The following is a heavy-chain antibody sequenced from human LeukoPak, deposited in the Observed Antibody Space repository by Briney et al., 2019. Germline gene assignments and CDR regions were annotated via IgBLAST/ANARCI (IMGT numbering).Heavy chain of an antibody. CDR3: ATVRSTWYLEN. D-gene: IGHD2-2*01. Sequence: GGSLRLSREASGFSFSAYTMDWVRQAPGNGLEWISYISLSGSITYYADSVKGRFTISRDNARNSLHLQMNSLRAEDTAVYYCATVRSTWYLENWGQGTLVTVSS. J-gene: IGHJ4*02. CDR1: GFSFSAYT. CDR2: ISLSGSIT. V-gene: IGHV3-48*01.